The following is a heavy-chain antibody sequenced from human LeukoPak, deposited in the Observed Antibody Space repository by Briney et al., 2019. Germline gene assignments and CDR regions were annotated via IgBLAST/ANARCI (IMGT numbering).Heavy chain of an antibody. V-gene: IGHV3-23*01. D-gene: IGHD3-10*01. J-gene: IGHJ5*02. Sequence: GGSLRLSCAASGFTFSSYAMSWVRQAPGKGLEWVSVINSGGSTYYADSVKGRFTISRDNSKNTLYLQINNLRAEGTAVYYCAKDVWGSGNWFDPWGQGTLVTVSS. CDR1: GFTFSSYA. CDR3: AKDVWGSGNWFDP. CDR2: INSGGST.